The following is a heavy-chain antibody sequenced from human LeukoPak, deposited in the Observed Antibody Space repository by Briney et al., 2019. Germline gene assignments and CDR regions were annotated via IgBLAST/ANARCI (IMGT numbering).Heavy chain of an antibody. CDR1: GFTFSSYW. Sequence: GGSLRLSCAASGFTFSSYWMSWVRQAPGKGLEWVANIKQDGSEKYYVDSVKGRFTISRGNAKNSLYLQMNSLRVEDTAVYYCAKEGRSLQTYWGQGTLVTVSS. D-gene: IGHD4-11*01. CDR3: AKEGRSLQTY. CDR2: IKQDGSEK. V-gene: IGHV3-7*03. J-gene: IGHJ4*02.